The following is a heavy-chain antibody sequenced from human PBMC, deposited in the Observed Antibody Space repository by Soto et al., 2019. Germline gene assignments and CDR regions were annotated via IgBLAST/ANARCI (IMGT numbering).Heavy chain of an antibody. CDR3: ARGVGQLWLSFDY. V-gene: IGHV1-69*13. CDR2: IIPIFGTA. Sequence: SVRVSSRASGGTFSSYAISWVRQAPGQGLEWMGGIIPIFGTANYAQKFQGRVTITADESTSTAYMELSSLRSEDTAVYYCARGVGQLWLSFDYWGQGTLVTVSS. J-gene: IGHJ4*02. D-gene: IGHD5-18*01. CDR1: GGTFSSYA.